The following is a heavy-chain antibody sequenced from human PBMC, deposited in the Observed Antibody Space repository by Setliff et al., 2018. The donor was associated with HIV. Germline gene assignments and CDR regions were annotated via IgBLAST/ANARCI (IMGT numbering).Heavy chain of an antibody. CDR2: IYATGGT. D-gene: IGHD6-19*01. V-gene: IGHV4-61*02. CDR1: GGSVRGDPYY. CDR3: ARAQWLGYFDD. Sequence: SETLSLTCTVSGGSVRGDPYYWSWIRKSAGKGLEWIGRIYATGGTNYNPSLKSRVTISLATSTNQFSLMLTSVTAADTAVYYCARAQWLGYFDDWGQGAPVTVSS. J-gene: IGHJ4*02.